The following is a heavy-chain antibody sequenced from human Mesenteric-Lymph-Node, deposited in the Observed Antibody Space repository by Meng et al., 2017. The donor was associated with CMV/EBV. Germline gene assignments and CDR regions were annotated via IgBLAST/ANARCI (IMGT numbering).Heavy chain of an antibody. CDR1: HY. CDR2: INHSGST. D-gene: IGHD2-8*01. CDR3: ARGRLIVQVVYATSYVDY. V-gene: IGHV4-34*01. J-gene: IGHJ4*02. Sequence: HYWSWIRQPPGKGLEWIGEINHSGSTSGNPKYNPSLKSRVTISVDTSKNQVSLRLTSLTAADTAVYYCARGRLIVQVVYATSYVDYWGQGTLVTVSS.